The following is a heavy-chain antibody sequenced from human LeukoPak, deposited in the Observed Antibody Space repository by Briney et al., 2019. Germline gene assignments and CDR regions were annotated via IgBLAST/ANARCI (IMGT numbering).Heavy chain of an antibody. V-gene: IGHV3-30*04. Sequence: GSLRLSRAASGFTFSSYAMHWVRQAPGKGLEWVAVISYDGSNKYYADSVKGRFTISRDNSKNTLYLQMNSLRAEDTAVYYCARSPSDYFDYWGQGTLVTVSS. CDR1: GFTFSSYA. CDR2: ISYDGSNK. J-gene: IGHJ4*02. CDR3: ARSPSDYFDY.